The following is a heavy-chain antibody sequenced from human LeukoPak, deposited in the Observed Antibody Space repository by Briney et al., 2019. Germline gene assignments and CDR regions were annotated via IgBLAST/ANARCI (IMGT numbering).Heavy chain of an antibody. CDR2: IYTDGGT. Sequence: SETLSLTCSASGGSISGYYWNWIRQPAGKGLEWIGRIYTDGGTLYNPSLKSRVTMSVDTSKNQFSLKLTSVTAADTAVYYCARHEMYCSGGSCYRVWSDPWGQGTLVTVSS. CDR3: ARHEMYCSGGSCYRVWSDP. V-gene: IGHV4-4*07. CDR1: GGSISGYY. J-gene: IGHJ5*02. D-gene: IGHD2-15*01.